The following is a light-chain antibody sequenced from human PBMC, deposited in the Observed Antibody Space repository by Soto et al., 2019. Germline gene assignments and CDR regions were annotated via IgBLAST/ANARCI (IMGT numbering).Light chain of an antibody. V-gene: IGLV2-11*01. CDR1: SSDVGRYDY. Sequence: QSALTQPSSVSGSPGQSVTISCTGTSSDVGRYDYVSWYQHHPGKAPNLLIYDFNKWPSGVPDRFSGSKSGNTASPSISGLQAEDEADYYCCSKAGTSAAVFGGGTKVTVL. CDR2: DFN. J-gene: IGLJ2*01. CDR3: CSKAGTSAAV.